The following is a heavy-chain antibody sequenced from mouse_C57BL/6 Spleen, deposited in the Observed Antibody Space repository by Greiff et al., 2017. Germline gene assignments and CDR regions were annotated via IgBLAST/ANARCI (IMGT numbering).Heavy chain of an antibody. CDR1: GYTFTSYW. Sequence: LQQPGAELVKPGASVKLSCKASGYTFTSYWMHWVKQRPGQGLEWIGMIHPNSGSTNYNEKFKSKATLTVDKSSSTAYMQLSSLTSEDSAVYYCARSKTAQALYFDYWGQGTTLTVSS. V-gene: IGHV1-64*01. D-gene: IGHD3-2*02. J-gene: IGHJ2*01. CDR3: ARSKTAQALYFDY. CDR2: IHPNSGST.